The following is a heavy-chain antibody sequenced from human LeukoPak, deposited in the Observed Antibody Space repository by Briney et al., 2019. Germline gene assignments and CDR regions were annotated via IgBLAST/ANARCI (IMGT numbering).Heavy chain of an antibody. Sequence: GGSLRLSCAASGFTFSSYAMSWVRQAPGKGLEWVSAISGSGGSTYYADSVKGRFTISRDNSKNTLYLQMNSLRAEDTAVYYCAKKGRGNTAMVTGFDYWGQGTLVTVSS. CDR1: GFTFSSYA. V-gene: IGHV3-23*01. CDR2: ISGSGGST. D-gene: IGHD5-18*01. CDR3: AKKGRGNTAMVTGFDY. J-gene: IGHJ4*02.